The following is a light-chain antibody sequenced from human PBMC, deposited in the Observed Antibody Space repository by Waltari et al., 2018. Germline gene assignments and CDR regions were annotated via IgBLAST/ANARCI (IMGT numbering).Light chain of an antibody. CDR3: QQYGSSPLT. V-gene: IGKV3-20*01. CDR1: QSVSSSY. J-gene: IGKJ4*01. Sequence: EIVLTQSPGTLSLSPGERATLPCRASQSVSSSYLAWYQQKPGQAPRLLIYDASSRATGIPDRFSGSGSGTDFTLTISRLEPEDFAVYYCQQYGSSPLTFGGGTKVEIK. CDR2: DAS.